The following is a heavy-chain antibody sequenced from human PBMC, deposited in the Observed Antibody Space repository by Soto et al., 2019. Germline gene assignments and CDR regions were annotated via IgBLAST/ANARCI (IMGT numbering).Heavy chain of an antibody. CDR2: ISGSGGST. V-gene: IGHV3-23*01. CDR3: AKIRVAGTRYDY. J-gene: IGHJ4*02. CDR1: GFTLSSYA. Sequence: PGGSLRLSCAASGFTLSSYAMSWVRQAPGKGLEWVSAISGSGGSTYYADSVKGRFTISRDNSKNTLYLQMNGLRAEDTAVYYCAKIRVAGTRYDYWGQGTLVTVSS. D-gene: IGHD6-19*01.